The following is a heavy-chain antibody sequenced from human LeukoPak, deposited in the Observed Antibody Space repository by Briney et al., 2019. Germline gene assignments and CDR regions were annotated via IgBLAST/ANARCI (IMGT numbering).Heavy chain of an antibody. D-gene: IGHD6-19*01. CDR1: GYDFNNFD. J-gene: IGHJ4*02. CDR2: MNPNSGST. CDR3: ARVRRASYGWYFFDN. V-gene: IGHV1-8*02. Sequence: ASVKVFCKASGYDFNNFDINWVRQATGQGLEWMGWMNPNSGSTGYAQKFQGRVTMSRNTSMSTAYMELTSLTSEDTAVYWCARVRRASYGWYFFDNWGQGSLLTVSS.